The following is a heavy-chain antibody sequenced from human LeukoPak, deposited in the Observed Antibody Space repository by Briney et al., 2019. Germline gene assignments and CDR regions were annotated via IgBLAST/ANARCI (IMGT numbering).Heavy chain of an antibody. Sequence: SETLSLTCTVSGGSLTSTSSFWGWIRQSPGKGLEWIGSISYPARTYYNPSLQSRVTISVDTSKNQFSLKLTSVTAADKAVYYCASMSRGVILGPNYYSYYMDVWGKGATVIVSS. CDR1: GGSLTSTSSF. CDR3: ASMSRGVILGPNYYSYYMDV. V-gene: IGHV4-39*01. J-gene: IGHJ6*03. D-gene: IGHD3-10*01. CDR2: ISYPART.